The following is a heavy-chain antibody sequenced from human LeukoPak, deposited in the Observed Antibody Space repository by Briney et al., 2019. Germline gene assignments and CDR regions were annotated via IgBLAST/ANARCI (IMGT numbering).Heavy chain of an antibody. V-gene: IGHV4-31*03. CDR1: GGSTSSGGYY. D-gene: IGHD3-10*01. CDR3: ARDRRITMVRGVITTFDY. Sequence: TSETLSLTCTVSGGSTSSGGYYWSWIRQHPGKGLEWIGYIYYSGSTYYNPSLKSRVTISVDTSKNQFSLKLSSVTAADTAVYYCARDRRITMVRGVITTFDYWGQGTLVTVSS. CDR2: IYYSGST. J-gene: IGHJ4*02.